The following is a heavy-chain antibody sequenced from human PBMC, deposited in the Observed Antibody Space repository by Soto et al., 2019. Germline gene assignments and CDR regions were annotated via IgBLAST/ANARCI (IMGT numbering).Heavy chain of an antibody. CDR2: IYYSGGT. J-gene: IGHJ6*03. Sequence: SETLSLTCTVSGGSASSFYWSWIRQPPGRGLEGFGYIYYSGGTNYNPSLESRVTISIDTSKNQFSLRLSSVTAADTAVYYCARAGRGYSSSPANYYYYYMDVWGKGTTVTVSS. CDR3: ARAGRGYSSSPANYYYYYMDV. D-gene: IGHD6-6*01. V-gene: IGHV4-59*02. CDR1: GGSASSFY.